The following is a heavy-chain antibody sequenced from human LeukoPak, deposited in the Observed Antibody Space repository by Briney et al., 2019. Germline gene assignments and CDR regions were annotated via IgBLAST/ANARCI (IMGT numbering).Heavy chain of an antibody. J-gene: IGHJ6*02. Sequence: GGSLRLSCAASGFTFSGYAMSWVRQAPGKGLEWVSAISGSGGGTFYTDSVKGRFTISRDNSKNTLYLQMNSLRAVDTAIYYCAKEDLSDGMDVWGQGTTVTVS. CDR1: GFTFSGYA. V-gene: IGHV3-23*01. CDR3: AKEDLSDGMDV. CDR2: ISGSGGGT.